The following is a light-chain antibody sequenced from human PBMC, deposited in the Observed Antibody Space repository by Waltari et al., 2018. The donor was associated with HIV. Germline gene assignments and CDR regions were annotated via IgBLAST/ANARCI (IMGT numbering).Light chain of an antibody. CDR3: MKGTNWPVT. CDR2: RVS. Sequence: DVVMTQSPLYLPVTLGQSASISCRSSQRLVYSDGNTYLNWFQQRQGQSPSRLIYRVSNRDTGVPNRSSGSGSGTDFTLKISRVEAEDLGVYYCMKGTNWPVTFGPGPRVDIK. J-gene: IGKJ3*01. V-gene: IGKV2-30*01. CDR1: QRLVYSDGNTY.